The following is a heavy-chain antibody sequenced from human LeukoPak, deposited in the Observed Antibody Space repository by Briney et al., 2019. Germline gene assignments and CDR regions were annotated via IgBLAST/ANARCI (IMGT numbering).Heavy chain of an antibody. D-gene: IGHD2-2*01. J-gene: IGHJ6*02. V-gene: IGHV1-69*04. CDR2: IIPILGIA. CDR1: GGTFSSYA. Sequence: ASVKVSCKASGGTFSSYAISWVRQAPGQGLEWMGRIIPILGIANYAQKFQGRVTITADKSTSTAYMELSSLRSEDTAAYYCARGSQYCSSTSCYDYYYGMDVWGQGTTVTVSS. CDR3: ARGSQYCSSTSCYDYYYGMDV.